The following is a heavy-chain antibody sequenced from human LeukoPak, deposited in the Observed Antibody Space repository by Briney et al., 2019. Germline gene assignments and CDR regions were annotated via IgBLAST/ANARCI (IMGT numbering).Heavy chain of an antibody. V-gene: IGHV4-39*01. D-gene: IGHD6-19*01. CDR3: ARRGSGWYIDY. CDR2: IYYSVST. CDR1: GGSISSSSYY. J-gene: IGHJ4*02. Sequence: PSETLSLTCTVSGGSISSSSYYWGWIRQPPGKGLEWIGSIYYSVSTYYNPSLKSRVTISVDTSKNQFSLKLSSVTAADTAVYYCARRGSGWYIDYWGQGTLVTVSS.